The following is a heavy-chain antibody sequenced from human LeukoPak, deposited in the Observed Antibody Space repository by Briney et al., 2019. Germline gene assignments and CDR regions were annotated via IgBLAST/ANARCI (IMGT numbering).Heavy chain of an antibody. D-gene: IGHD3-3*01. J-gene: IGHJ5*02. Sequence: ASVKVSCKASGFTFTSSAMQWVRQARGQRLEWIGWIVVGSGNTNYAQKFQERVTMTRDMSTSTVYMELSSLRSEDTAVYYCAREAITIFGVVRTQTTYGPHRFDPWGQGTLVTVSS. CDR3: AREAITIFGVVRTQTTYGPHRFDP. CDR1: GFTFTSSA. CDR2: IVVGSGNT. V-gene: IGHV1-58*02.